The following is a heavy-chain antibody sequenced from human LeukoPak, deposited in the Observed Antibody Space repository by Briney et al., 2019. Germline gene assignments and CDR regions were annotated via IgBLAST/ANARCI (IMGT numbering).Heavy chain of an antibody. V-gene: IGHV3-15*01. Sequence: PGGSLRLSXVASGFTFSDAWMSWVRQAPGKGLEWVGRIKSKTDGGTTDYGAPVKGRFTISRDDSKNTLYLQMNSLKTEDTAVYYCTTFGNYGIWYFDLWGRGTLVTVSS. CDR1: GFTFSDAW. J-gene: IGHJ2*01. CDR2: IKSKTDGGTT. CDR3: TTFGNYGIWYFDL. D-gene: IGHD4-17*01.